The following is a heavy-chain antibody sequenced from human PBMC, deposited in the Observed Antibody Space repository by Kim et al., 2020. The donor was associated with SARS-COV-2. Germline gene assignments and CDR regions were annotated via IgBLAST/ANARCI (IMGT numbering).Heavy chain of an antibody. J-gene: IGHJ5*02. V-gene: IGHV4-34*01. CDR3: ARGTAIAAAGPNWFDP. Sequence: SRKSRVTISVDTAKNQCSLKLSSVTAADTAVYYCARGTAIAAAGPNWFDPWGQGTLVTVSS. D-gene: IGHD6-13*01.